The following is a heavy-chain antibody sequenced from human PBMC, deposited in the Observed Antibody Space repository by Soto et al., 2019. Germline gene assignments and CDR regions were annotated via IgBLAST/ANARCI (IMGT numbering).Heavy chain of an antibody. D-gene: IGHD6-19*01. J-gene: IGHJ4*02. CDR3: AREVAVAGTSAFDY. Sequence: QVQLVESGGGVVQPGRSLRLSCAASGFTFSTYAMHWVRQAPGKGLEWVAVISYDGSNKYFADSVKGRFTISRDNSKNTLYLQMKSLRAEDTAVYYCAREVAVAGTSAFDYWGQGTLVTVSS. CDR1: GFTFSTYA. V-gene: IGHV3-30-3*01. CDR2: ISYDGSNK.